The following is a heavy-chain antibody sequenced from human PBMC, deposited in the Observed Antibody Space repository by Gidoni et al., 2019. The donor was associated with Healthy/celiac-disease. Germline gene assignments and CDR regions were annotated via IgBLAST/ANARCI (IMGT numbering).Heavy chain of an antibody. CDR2: INHSGST. CDR3: ARAPRRGYYMDV. V-gene: IGHV4-34*01. Sequence: QVQLQQWGAGLLKPSETLSLTCAVYGGSFIGYYWSWIRQPPGKGLEWIGEINHSGSTNYNPSPKVRVPISVDTSKNQFSLKLSSVTAADTAVYYCARAPRRGYYMDVWGKGTTVTVSS. CDR1: GGSFIGYY. J-gene: IGHJ6*03.